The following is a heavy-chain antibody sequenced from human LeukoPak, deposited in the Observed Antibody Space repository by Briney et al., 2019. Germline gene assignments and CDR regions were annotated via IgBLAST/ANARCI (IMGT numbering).Heavy chain of an antibody. CDR1: GFTFSSYD. Sequence: GGSLRLSCAASGFTFSSYDMHWVRQTTGKGLEWVAIIGTAGDTYYPGSVKGRFTVSRENAKNSLYLQMNSLRVEDTALYYCAREVPKREGFDFWGKATM. V-gene: IGHV3-13*01. D-gene: IGHD1-26*01. CDR2: IGTAGDT. J-gene: IGHJ3*01. CDR3: AREVPKREGFDF.